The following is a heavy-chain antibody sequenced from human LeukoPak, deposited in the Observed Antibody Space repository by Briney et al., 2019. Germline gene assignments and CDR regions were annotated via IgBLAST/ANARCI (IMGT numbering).Heavy chain of an antibody. D-gene: IGHD3-9*01. V-gene: IGHV4-39*07. J-gene: IGHJ5*02. CDR1: GGSISSSSYY. CDR2: IYYSGST. Sequence: SETLSLTCTVSGGSISSSSYYWGWIRQPPGKGLEWIGSIYYSGSTYYNPSLKGRVTISVDTSKNQSSLKLSSVTAADTAVYYCARIGILTGYSWGQGTLVTVSS. CDR3: ARIGILTGYS.